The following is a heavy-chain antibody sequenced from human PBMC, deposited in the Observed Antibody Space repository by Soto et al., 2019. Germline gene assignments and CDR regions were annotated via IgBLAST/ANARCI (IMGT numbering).Heavy chain of an antibody. J-gene: IGHJ6*02. D-gene: IGHD3-10*01. CDR1: GSGFTNLW. CDR3: ARQATYGSGSYYNADGMDV. V-gene: IGHV5-10-1*01. Sequence: GEPLKISCKGSGSGFTNLWISWIRQIPGKRLERMGRIDPSDSYTNYITSFQGHVAISADKSISTAYLQWSSLKASDTAMYYCARQATYGSGSYYNADGMDVWGQGTTVTVSS. CDR2: IDPSDSYT.